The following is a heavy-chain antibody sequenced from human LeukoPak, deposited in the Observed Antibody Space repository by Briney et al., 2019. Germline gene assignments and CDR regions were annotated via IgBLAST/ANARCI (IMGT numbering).Heavy chain of an antibody. V-gene: IGHV3-7*01. CDR2: IKQDGSET. J-gene: IGHJ3*01. CDR3: ARVLSGAPDAFDF. Sequence: GGSLRLPCEAFGCLFSSYWMSWVRRAPGKGLGGVANIKQDGSETFYVDSVKSRYTISRDSAKNSLYLQMSSLRAEDTAVYYCARVLSGAPDAFDFGGQGTMVTASS. CDR1: GCLFSSYW.